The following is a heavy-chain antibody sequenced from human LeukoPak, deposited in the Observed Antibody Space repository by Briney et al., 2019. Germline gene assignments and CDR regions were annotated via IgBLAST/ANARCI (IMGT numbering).Heavy chain of an antibody. CDR1: GYSFTSYW. CDR2: IYPGDSDT. CDR3: ARHMVYCSSTSCLLPDERCYMDV. V-gene: IGHV5-51*01. Sequence: GESLKISCKGSGYSFTSYWIGWVRQMPGKGLEWMGIIYPGDSDTRYSPSFQGQVTISADKSISTAYLQWSSLKAPDTAMYYCARHMVYCSSTSCLLPDERCYMDVWGKGTTVTVSS. J-gene: IGHJ6*03. D-gene: IGHD2-2*01.